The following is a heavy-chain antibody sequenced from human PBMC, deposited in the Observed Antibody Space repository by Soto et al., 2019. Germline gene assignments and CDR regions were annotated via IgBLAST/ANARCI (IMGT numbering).Heavy chain of an antibody. CDR2: IFHSGDT. CDR3: ARGYSDISGSYPNDY. Sequence: SETLSLTCVVSGGSISSSSNYYWGWIRQPPGKGLEWIGNIFHSGDTYYNPSLQSRVTISVDTSKNQFSLKLSSVTAADTAVYYCARGYSDISGSYPNDYWGQGTLVTVSS. D-gene: IGHD3-22*01. V-gene: IGHV4-39*01. J-gene: IGHJ4*02. CDR1: GGSISSSSNYY.